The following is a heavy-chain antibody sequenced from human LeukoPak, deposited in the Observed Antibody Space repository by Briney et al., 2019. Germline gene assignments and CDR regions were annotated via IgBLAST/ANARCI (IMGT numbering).Heavy chain of an antibody. J-gene: IGHJ3*02. CDR2: ISDSGDTT. CDR3: AKKEAPPSAFDI. CDR1: GFTFRNYA. V-gene: IGHV3-23*01. Sequence: GGSLRLSCAASGFTFRNYAISWARHAPGKWLECVSCISDSGDTTKYADSVKSRFTISRDNSKNTVYLQMDSLRAEDTATYYCAKKEAPPSAFDIWGQGTMVTVSS.